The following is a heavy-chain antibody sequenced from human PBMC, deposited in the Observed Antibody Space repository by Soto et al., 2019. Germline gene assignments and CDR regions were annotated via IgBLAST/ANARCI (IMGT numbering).Heavy chain of an antibody. J-gene: IGHJ4*02. CDR1: GGSISSPNW. Sequence: PSETLSLTCAVSGGSISSPNWWSWYRQPPGKGLELIGEMFASGSSNYNPSLNGRVTISLDTSKNHFSLKLTSLAAADTAIYYCAREGFDHRPDYWGQGIPVTVSS. CDR3: AREGFDHRPDY. V-gene: IGHV4-4*02. CDR2: MFASGSS.